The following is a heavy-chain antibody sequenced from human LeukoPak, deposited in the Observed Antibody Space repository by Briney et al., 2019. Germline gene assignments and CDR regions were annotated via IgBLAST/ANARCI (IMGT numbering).Heavy chain of an antibody. V-gene: IGHV3-23*01. CDR2: ISGSGSST. D-gene: IGHD3-10*01. Sequence: PGGSLRLSCAASGFTFSSYAMSWVRQAPGKGLEWVSTISGSGSSTYYGGSVKGRSTISRHNSENTLYLHMNSLRAEDTAEYYCTRDLGGSGNYYWSAFDIWGQGTIVTVSS. CDR1: GFTFSSYA. CDR3: TRDLGGSGNYYWSAFDI. J-gene: IGHJ3*02.